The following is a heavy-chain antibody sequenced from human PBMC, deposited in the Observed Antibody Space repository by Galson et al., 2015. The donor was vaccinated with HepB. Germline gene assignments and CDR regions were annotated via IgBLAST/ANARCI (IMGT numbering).Heavy chain of an antibody. D-gene: IGHD3-22*01. CDR1: GYTLTELS. J-gene: IGHJ4*02. CDR2: FDPEDGET. CDR3: ATDGPYYDSSGYYYRQDY. Sequence: SVKVSCKVSGYTLTELSMHWVRQAPGKGLEWMGGFDPEDGETIYAQKFQGRVTMTEDTSTDTAYMELSSLRSEDTAVYYCATDGPYYDSSGYYYRQDYWGQGTLVTVSS. V-gene: IGHV1-24*01.